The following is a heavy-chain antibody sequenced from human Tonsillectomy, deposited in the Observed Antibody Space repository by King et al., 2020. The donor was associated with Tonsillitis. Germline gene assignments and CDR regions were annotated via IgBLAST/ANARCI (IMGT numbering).Heavy chain of an antibody. D-gene: IGHD3-22*01. Sequence: VPLVESGAEVKKPGASAKVSCKASGYTFTSYDMHWVRQATGQGLEWMGWMNPNSGNTGYAQKFQGKLTMTRNTSISTAYMELSSLRSEDTAVYYCATGGYFGSSCYYYLGAFDIWGQGTMVTVSS. CDR3: ATGGYFGSSCYYYLGAFDI. CDR1: GYTFTSYD. CDR2: MNPNSGNT. J-gene: IGHJ3*02. V-gene: IGHV1-8*01.